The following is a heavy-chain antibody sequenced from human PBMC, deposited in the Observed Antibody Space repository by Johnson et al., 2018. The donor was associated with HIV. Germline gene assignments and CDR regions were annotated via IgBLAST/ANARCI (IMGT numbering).Heavy chain of an antibody. CDR2: FNTDGSTT. CDR1: GFTFSRYW. J-gene: IGHJ3*02. V-gene: IGHV3-74*01. Sequence: VQLVESGGGLVQPGGSLRLSCAASGFTFSRYWMHWVRQAPGKGLVWVSHFNTDGSTTSYADSVKGRFTISRDNAKNTLFLQMHSLRAEDTAVYYCARVRGGTGHGAFDIWGQGTMVTVSS. CDR3: ARVRGGTGHGAFDI.